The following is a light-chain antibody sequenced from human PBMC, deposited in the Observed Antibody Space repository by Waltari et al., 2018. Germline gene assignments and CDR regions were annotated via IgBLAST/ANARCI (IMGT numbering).Light chain of an antibody. J-gene: IGKJ2*01. CDR3: QQYYSTSYT. CDR1: QSVLYSSNNKNY. Sequence: DIVMTQSPDSLAVSLGERATINCKSSQSVLYSSNNKNYLAWYQQKPGQPPKLLIYWASTRETGVPDRFSCSGSGTDFTLTNSSLQAEDVAVYYCQQYYSTSYTFGQGTKLEIK. CDR2: WAS. V-gene: IGKV4-1*01.